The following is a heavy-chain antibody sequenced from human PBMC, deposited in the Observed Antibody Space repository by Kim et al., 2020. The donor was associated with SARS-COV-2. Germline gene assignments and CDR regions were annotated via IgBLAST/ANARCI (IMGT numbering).Heavy chain of an antibody. V-gene: IGHV1-69*13. Sequence: SVKVSCKASGGTFSSYAISWVRQAPGQGLEWMGGIIPIFGTANYAQKFQGRVTITADESTSTAYMELSSLRSEDTAVYYCASSWSYYYDSSGYDTSGYWGQGTLVTVSS. J-gene: IGHJ4*02. CDR1: GGTFSSYA. CDR3: ASSWSYYYDSSGYDTSGY. CDR2: IIPIFGTA. D-gene: IGHD3-22*01.